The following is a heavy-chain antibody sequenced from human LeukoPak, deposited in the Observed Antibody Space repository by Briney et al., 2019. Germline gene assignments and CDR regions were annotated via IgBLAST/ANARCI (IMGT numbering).Heavy chain of an antibody. CDR3: ARAGVTMVRGVVYYFDY. Sequence: VKVSCKASGGTFSSYAISWVRQAPGQGLEWMGGIIPVFGTANYAQKFQGRATITADKSTSTAYMELSSLRSEDTAVYYCARAGVTMVRGVVYYFDYWGQGTLVTVSS. D-gene: IGHD3-10*01. V-gene: IGHV1-69*13. CDR2: IIPVFGTA. J-gene: IGHJ4*02. CDR1: GGTFSSYA.